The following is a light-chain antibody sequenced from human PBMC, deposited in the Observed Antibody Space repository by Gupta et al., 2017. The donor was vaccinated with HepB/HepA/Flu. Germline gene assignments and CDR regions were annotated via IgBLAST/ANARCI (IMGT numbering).Light chain of an antibody. CDR2: EVN. V-gene: IGLV2-23*02. CDR1: SSDVGSYNF. CDR3: YSYAGPTTYV. Sequence: QSALTQPASVSGSPGQSITISCTGTSSDVGSYNFVSWYQQHPGKAPKLMIYEVNKRPSGVSSRLSGSKSGNTASLTVSGHQTDDEADYYCYSYAGPTTYVFGTGTKVTVL. J-gene: IGLJ1*01.